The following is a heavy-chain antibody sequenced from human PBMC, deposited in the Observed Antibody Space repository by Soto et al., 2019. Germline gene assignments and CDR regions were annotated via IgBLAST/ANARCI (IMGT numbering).Heavy chain of an antibody. CDR2: IYYSGST. D-gene: IGHD5-12*01. J-gene: IGHJ4*02. Sequence: QVQLQESGPGLVKPSETLSLTCTVSGGSVSSGTYYWSWIRQPPGRGLEWIGYIYYSGSTNYNPALKSRVTISVDMSKTQFSLKLSFVTSEDTAVDYCASYSGYDLYYWGQGTLVTVSS. CDR1: GGSVSSGTYY. V-gene: IGHV4-61*01. CDR3: ASYSGYDLYY.